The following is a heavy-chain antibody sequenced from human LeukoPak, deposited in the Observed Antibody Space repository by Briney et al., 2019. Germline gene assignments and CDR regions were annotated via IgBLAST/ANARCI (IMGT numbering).Heavy chain of an antibody. Sequence: GGSLRLSCAASGFIVNTNYMTWVRQAPGRGLEWVSFIYADGNTYYADSVKGRFTISRDISKNAVYLQMNSLRAEDTAVYYCAKDRSYDSSGFVLDAFDIWGQGTMVTVSS. CDR2: IYADGNT. V-gene: IGHV3-53*01. D-gene: IGHD3-22*01. CDR3: AKDRSYDSSGFVLDAFDI. J-gene: IGHJ3*02. CDR1: GFIVNTNY.